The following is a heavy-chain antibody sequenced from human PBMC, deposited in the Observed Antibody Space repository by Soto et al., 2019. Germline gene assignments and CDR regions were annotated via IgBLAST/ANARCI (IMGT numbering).Heavy chain of an antibody. CDR2: INPSGGST. CDR3: ARDLQYYYGSGSYYNKPNWFDP. Sequence: ASVTGSCKASGYTFTSYYMHWVRQAPGQGLEWMGIINPSGGSTSYAQKFQGRVTMTRDTSTSTVYMELSSLRSEDTAVYYCARDLQYYYGSGSYYNKPNWFDPWGQGTLVTVSS. D-gene: IGHD3-10*01. V-gene: IGHV1-46*01. CDR1: GYTFTSYY. J-gene: IGHJ5*02.